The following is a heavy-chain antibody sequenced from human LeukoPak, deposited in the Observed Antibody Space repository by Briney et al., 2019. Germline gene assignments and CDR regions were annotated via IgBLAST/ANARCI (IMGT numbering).Heavy chain of an antibody. CDR1: GFTFSDYY. V-gene: IGHV3-11*01. Sequence: GGSLRLSCAASGFTFSDYYMSWIRQAPGKGLEWVSYISSSGSTIYYADSVKGRFTISRDNAKNSLYLQMNSLRAEDTAVYYCARDGPLYCSSTSCFDSWGQGTLVTVSS. CDR3: ARDGPLYCSSTSCFDS. D-gene: IGHD2-2*01. CDR2: ISSSGSTI. J-gene: IGHJ5*01.